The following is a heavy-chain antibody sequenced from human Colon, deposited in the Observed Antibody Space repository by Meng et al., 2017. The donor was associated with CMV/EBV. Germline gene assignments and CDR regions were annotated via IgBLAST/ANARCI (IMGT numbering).Heavy chain of an antibody. CDR2: ISAENGNT. V-gene: IGHV1-18*01. CDR3: ARAGAAVTTHFDF. D-gene: IGHD4-17*01. Sequence: KASGYTFGICGITWVRQAPGQGLEWVGWISAENGNTNYAQKFQGRVTLTTDTSTKTAYMDLRGLRSDDSAVYYCARAGAAVTTHFDFWGRGTLVTVSS. J-gene: IGHJ4*02. CDR1: GYTFGICG.